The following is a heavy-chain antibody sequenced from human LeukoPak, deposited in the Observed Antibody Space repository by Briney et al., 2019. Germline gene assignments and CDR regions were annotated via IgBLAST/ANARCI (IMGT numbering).Heavy chain of an antibody. CDR1: GFSFSSTA. D-gene: IGHD6-13*01. J-gene: IGHJ4*02. Sequence: GGSLRLSCAASGFSFSSTAMHWVRQAPGKGLEWVAVISYDGGDKYYADSVKGRFTISRDNSRNTLYLQMNSLRAEDTAVYYCAGTIAAAGSFDYWGQGSLVTVSS. V-gene: IGHV3-30*04. CDR2: ISYDGGDK. CDR3: AGTIAAAGSFDY.